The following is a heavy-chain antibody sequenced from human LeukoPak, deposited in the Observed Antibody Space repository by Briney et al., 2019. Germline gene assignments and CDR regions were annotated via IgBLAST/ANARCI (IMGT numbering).Heavy chain of an antibody. J-gene: IGHJ4*02. D-gene: IGHD5-24*01. Sequence: PGGSVRLSCATSGFIFSHHGMNWVRQAPGKGLEWVSGIRADAVTTYYADSVKGRFIISRDNSKNTVYLQMNSLSAEDAAVYYCVKDDGWVQYANWGQGTLVTVSS. CDR1: GFIFSHHG. V-gene: IGHV3-23*01. CDR3: VKDDGWVQYAN. CDR2: IRADAVTT.